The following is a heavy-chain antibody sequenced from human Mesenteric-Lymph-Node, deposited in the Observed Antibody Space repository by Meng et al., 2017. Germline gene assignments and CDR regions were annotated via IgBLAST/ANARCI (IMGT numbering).Heavy chain of an antibody. V-gene: IGHV1-2*06. CDR1: GYTFTGYY. D-gene: IGHD3-22*01. CDR3: ARGYYDSSGYYPFDY. J-gene: IGHJ4*02. CDR2: INPNSGGT. Sequence: VRLCRCGVEVKKPGASVKVSCNASGYTFTGYYMHWVRQAPGQGLEWMGRINPNSGGTNYAQKFQGRVTMTRDTSISTAYMELSRLRSDDTAVYYCARGYYDSSGYYPFDYWGQGTLVTVSS.